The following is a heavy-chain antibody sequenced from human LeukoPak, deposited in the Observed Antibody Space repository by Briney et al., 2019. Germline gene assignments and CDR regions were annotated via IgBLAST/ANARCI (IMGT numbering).Heavy chain of an antibody. CDR3: ARQAGPYYMDV. CDR1: GFTFSSYS. V-gene: IGHV3-21*01. CDR2: ISSSSSYI. D-gene: IGHD6-13*01. Sequence: PGGSLRLSCAASGFTFSSYSMNWVRQAPGKGLEWVSSISSSSSYIYYADSVKGRFTISRDNAKNSLYLQMSSLRAEDTAVYYCARQAGPYYMDVWGKGTTVTVSS. J-gene: IGHJ6*03.